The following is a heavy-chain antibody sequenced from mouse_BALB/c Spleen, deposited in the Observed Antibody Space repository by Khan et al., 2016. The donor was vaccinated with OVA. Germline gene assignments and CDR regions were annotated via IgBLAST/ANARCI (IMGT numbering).Heavy chain of an antibody. V-gene: IGHV1-9*01. Sequence: QVQLQQSGAELMKPGASVKISCKATGYTFRSYWMEWVKQRPGHGLEWIGEILPGTGSTNYNEKFKGKATFTADTSSNTADMQLSSLTSEDSAVYYCARPYYADYWGQGTTLTVSS. D-gene: IGHD2-10*01. CDR3: ARPYYADY. CDR1: GYTFRSYW. J-gene: IGHJ2*01. CDR2: ILPGTGST.